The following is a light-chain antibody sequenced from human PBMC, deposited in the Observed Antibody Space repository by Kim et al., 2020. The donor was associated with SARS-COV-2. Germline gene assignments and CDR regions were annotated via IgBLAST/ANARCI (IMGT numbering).Light chain of an antibody. CDR3: QAWDSTSYV. J-gene: IGLJ1*01. V-gene: IGLV3-1*01. CDR2: EDS. Sequence: VDQGQTAASTCTGEDLGKSYASWYQQKPGQSPVLVIYEDSKRPSGLPDRFSGSNSGNTATLAISETQAMDEADYFCQAWDSTSYVFGTGTKVTVL. CDR1: DLGKSY.